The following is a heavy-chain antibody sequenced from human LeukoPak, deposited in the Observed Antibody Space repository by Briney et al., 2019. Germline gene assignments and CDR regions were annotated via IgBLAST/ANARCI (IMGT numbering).Heavy chain of an antibody. Sequence: SETLSLTCTVSGGSISSGSYYWSWIRQPAGKGLEWIGRIYPSGNTMYNPSLKSRVTISIDTSKNQFSLKLTSATAADTAVYYCARHYSESGVDAFDIWGQGTMVTVSS. V-gene: IGHV4-61*02. CDR2: IYPSGNT. D-gene: IGHD1-26*01. CDR1: GGSISSGSYY. J-gene: IGHJ3*02. CDR3: ARHYSESGVDAFDI.